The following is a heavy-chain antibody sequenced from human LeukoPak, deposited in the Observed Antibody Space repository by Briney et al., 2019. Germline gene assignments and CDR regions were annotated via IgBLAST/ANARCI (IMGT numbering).Heavy chain of an antibody. CDR2: IYYSGST. D-gene: IGHD6-19*01. Sequence: PSQTLSLTCTVSGGSISSGDYYWSWIRQPPGKGLEWIGYIYYSGSTYYNPSLKSRVTISVDTSKNQFCLKLSSVTAADTAVYYCARDRIAVAGPLDYWGQGTLVTVSS. CDR1: GGSISSGDYY. J-gene: IGHJ4*02. CDR3: ARDRIAVAGPLDY. V-gene: IGHV4-30-4*01.